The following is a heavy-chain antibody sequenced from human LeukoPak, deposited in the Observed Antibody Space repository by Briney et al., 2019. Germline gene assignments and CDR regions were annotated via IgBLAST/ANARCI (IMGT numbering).Heavy chain of an antibody. Sequence: GASVKVSCKASGYTFTSYGISWVRQAPGQGLEWMGWISAYNGNTNYAQKLQGRVTMTTDTSTSTAYMELRSLRSDDTAVYYCARFLGESRAKYIYCYDSSGYYDYWGQGTLVTVSS. V-gene: IGHV1-18*01. CDR1: GYTFTSYG. D-gene: IGHD3-22*01. CDR3: ARFLGESRAKYIYCYDSSGYYDY. J-gene: IGHJ4*02. CDR2: ISAYNGNT.